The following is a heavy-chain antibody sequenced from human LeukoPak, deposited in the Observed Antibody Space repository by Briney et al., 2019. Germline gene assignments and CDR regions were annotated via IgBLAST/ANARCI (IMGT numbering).Heavy chain of an antibody. CDR1: GGSISSYY. J-gene: IGHJ6*02. CDR3: ARDYGMDV. V-gene: IGHV4-59*01. Sequence: PSETLSLTCTVSGGSISSYYWSWIRQPPGKGLEGIGYIYYSGSTNYNPSLKSRITISVDTSKNQYSLKLSSVTAADTAVYYSARDYGMDVWGQGPTVTVSS. CDR2: IYYSGST.